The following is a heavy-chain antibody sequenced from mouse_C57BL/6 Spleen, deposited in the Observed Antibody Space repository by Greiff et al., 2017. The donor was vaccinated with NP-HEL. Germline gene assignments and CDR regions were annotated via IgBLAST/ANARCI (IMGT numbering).Heavy chain of an antibody. Sequence: EVMLVESEGGLVQPGSSMKLSCTASGFTFSDYYMAWVRQVPEKGLEWVANINYDGSSTYYLDSLKSRFIISRDNAKNILYLQMSSLKSEDTATYYCARDRAYYSNRYAMDYWGQGTSVTVSS. J-gene: IGHJ4*01. V-gene: IGHV5-16*01. CDR2: INYDGSST. CDR1: GFTFSDYY. CDR3: ARDRAYYSNRYAMDY. D-gene: IGHD2-5*01.